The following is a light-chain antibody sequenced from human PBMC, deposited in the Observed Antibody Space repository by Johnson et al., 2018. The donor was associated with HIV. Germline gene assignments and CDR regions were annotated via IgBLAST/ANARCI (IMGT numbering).Light chain of an antibody. Sequence: QSVLTQPPSVSAAPGQKVTISCSGSSSNIGDNFVSWYQQLPGRAPKLLIYENNKRPSGITDRFSGSKSGTSASLGITGLQTGDEADYYCGTWDSRLSAYVFGTGTKVTVL. V-gene: IGLV1-51*02. J-gene: IGLJ1*01. CDR1: SSNIGDNF. CDR2: ENN. CDR3: GTWDSRLSAYV.